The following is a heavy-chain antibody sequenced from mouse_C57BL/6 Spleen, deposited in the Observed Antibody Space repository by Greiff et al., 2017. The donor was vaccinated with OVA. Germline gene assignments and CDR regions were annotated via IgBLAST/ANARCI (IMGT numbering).Heavy chain of an antibody. J-gene: IGHJ2*01. Sequence: VHVKQSGPELVKPGASVKISCKASGYSFTDYNMNWVKQSNGKSLEWIGVINPNYGTTSYNQKFKGKATLTVDQSSSTAYMQLNSLTSEDSAVYYCARARGQAYYFDYWGQGTTLTVSS. CDR3: ARARGQAYYFDY. D-gene: IGHD3-2*02. V-gene: IGHV1-39*01. CDR2: INPNYGTT. CDR1: GYSFTDYN.